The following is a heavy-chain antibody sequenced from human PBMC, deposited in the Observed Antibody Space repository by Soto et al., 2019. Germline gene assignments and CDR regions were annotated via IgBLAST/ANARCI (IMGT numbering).Heavy chain of an antibody. CDR1: GYTFTSYG. CDR3: ARAQYCSGGSCRFIPRVQGKFYYYGMDV. V-gene: IGHV1-18*04. J-gene: IGHJ6*02. D-gene: IGHD2-15*01. Sequence: ASVKVSCKASGYTFTSYGISWVRQAPGQGLEWMGWISAYNGNTNYAQKLQGRVTMTTDTSTSTAYMELRSLGSDDTAVYYCARAQYCSGGSCRFIPRVQGKFYYYGMDVWGQGTTVTVSS. CDR2: ISAYNGNT.